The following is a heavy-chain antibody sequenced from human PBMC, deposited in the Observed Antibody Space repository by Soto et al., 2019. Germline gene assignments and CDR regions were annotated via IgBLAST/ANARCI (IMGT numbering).Heavy chain of an antibody. D-gene: IGHD3-3*01. CDR1: SGSISSSNW. CDR3: ASFTKGGYYDFWSGYYNNYYYYMDV. CDR2: IYHSGST. V-gene: IGHV4-4*02. J-gene: IGHJ6*03. Sequence: PSETLSLTCAVSSGSISSSNWWSWVRQPPGKELEWIGEIYHSGSTNYNPSLKSRVTISVDKSKNQFSLKLSSVTAADTAVYYCASFTKGGYYDFWSGYYNNYYYYMDVWGKGTTVTVSS.